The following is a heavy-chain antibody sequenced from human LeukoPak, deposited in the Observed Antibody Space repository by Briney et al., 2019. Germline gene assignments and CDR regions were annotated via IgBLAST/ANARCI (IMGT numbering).Heavy chain of an antibody. V-gene: IGHV3-7*01. CDR1: GFTSSDYW. CDR2: IKQDGSEK. Sequence: GGSPRLSCAASGFTSSDYWMHWVRQAPGKGLEWVANIKQDGSEKNYVASVKGRFTISRDNAKNSLYLQMNSLRAEDTALYYCARGRWAPFDCWGQGTLVTVSS. CDR3: ARGRWAPFDC. J-gene: IGHJ4*02. D-gene: IGHD6-13*01.